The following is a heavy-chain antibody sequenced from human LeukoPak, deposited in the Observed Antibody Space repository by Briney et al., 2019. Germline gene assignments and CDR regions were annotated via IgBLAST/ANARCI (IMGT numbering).Heavy chain of an antibody. CDR2: LDPEDGET. CDR3: ATEPGALAARRTRGFDY. J-gene: IGHJ4*02. Sequence: ASVKVSCKVSGYTLTELSMHWVRQAPGKGLEWMGGLDPEDGETIYAQKFQGRVTMTEDTSTDTAYMELSSLRSEDTAVYYCATEPGALAARRTRGFDYWGQGTLVTVSS. CDR1: GYTLTELS. D-gene: IGHD6-6*01. V-gene: IGHV1-24*01.